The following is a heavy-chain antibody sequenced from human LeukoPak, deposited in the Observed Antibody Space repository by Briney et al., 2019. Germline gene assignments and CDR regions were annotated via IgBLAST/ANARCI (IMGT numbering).Heavy chain of an antibody. CDR3: ARPGLGTAMVFDY. Sequence: GEHLKISCKGFGTRFTTLWLGGGGKLPGKGLGWLGVLYPGDSDTRYSPSFRGPVTISADKPISTAYLQWSSLKASDTAMYYCARPGLGTAMVFDYWGRATQNTDPS. CDR1: GTRFTTLW. D-gene: IGHD5-18*01. J-gene: IGHJ4*02. V-gene: IGHV5-51*01. CDR2: LYPGDSDT.